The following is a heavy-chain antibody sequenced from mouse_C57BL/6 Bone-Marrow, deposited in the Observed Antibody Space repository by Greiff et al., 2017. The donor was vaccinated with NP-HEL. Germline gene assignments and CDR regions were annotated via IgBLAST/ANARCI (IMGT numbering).Heavy chain of an antibody. D-gene: IGHD2-4*01. V-gene: IGHV1-69*01. CDR2: IDPSDSYT. CDR3: AGGDYQFAY. CDR1: GYTFTSYW. J-gene: IGHJ3*01. Sequence: QVQLQQPGAELVMPGASVKLSCKASGYTFTSYWMHWVKQRPGQGLEWIGEIDPSDSYTNYNQKFKGKSTLTVDKSSSTAYMQLSSLTSEDSAVYYCAGGDYQFAYWGQGTLVTVSA.